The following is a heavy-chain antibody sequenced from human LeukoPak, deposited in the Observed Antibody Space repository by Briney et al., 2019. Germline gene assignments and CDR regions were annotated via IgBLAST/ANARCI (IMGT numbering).Heavy chain of an antibody. D-gene: IGHD3-16*01. Sequence: SETLSLTCTVSGGSISSSSYYWGWIRQPPGKGLEWTGSIYYSGSTYYNPSLKSRVTISVDTSKNQFSLKLSSVTAADTAVYYCARLFWSYGLFDYWGQGTLVTVSS. CDR1: GGSISSSSYY. CDR3: ARLFWSYGLFDY. V-gene: IGHV4-39*01. CDR2: IYYSGST. J-gene: IGHJ4*02.